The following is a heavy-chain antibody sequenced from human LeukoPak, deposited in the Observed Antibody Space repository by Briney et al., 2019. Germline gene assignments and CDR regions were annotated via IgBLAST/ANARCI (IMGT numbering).Heavy chain of an antibody. V-gene: IGHV1-69*04. CDR1: GGTFSSYA. CDR2: TIPILGIA. Sequence: EASVKVSCKASGGTFSSYAISWVRQAPGQGLEWMGRTIPILGIANYAQKLQGRVTMTTDTSTSTAYMELRSLRSDDTAVYYCAKEPSWSGWFDPWGQGTLVTVSS. D-gene: IGHD3-3*01. CDR3: AKEPSWSGWFDP. J-gene: IGHJ5*02.